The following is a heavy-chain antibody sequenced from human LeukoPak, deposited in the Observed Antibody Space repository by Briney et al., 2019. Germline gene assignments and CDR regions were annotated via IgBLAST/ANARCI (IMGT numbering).Heavy chain of an antibody. J-gene: IGHJ6*02. CDR2: LFYSGST. Sequence: SETLSLTCTVSGGSISSSSYYWGWIRQPPGKGLEWIGSLFYSGSTYYNPSLKSRVTISVDTSKNQFSLRLTAVTAADTAVYYCARQTGYENYYYYGMDVWGQGTTVTVSS. CDR1: GGSISSSSYY. CDR3: ARQTGYENYYYYGMDV. D-gene: IGHD1-14*01. V-gene: IGHV4-39*01.